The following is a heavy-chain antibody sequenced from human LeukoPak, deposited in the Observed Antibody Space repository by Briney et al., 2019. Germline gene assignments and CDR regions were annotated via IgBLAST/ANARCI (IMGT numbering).Heavy chain of an antibody. J-gene: IGHJ6*03. CDR3: ARVSSSWYRPYYMDV. CDR2: IYSGGST. D-gene: IGHD6-13*01. Sequence: GGSLRLSCAASGLTVSSNYMSWVRQAPGKGLEWVSVIYSGGSTYYADSVKGRFTISRDNSKNTLYLQMNSLRAEDTAVYYCARVSSSWYRPYYMDVWGKGTTVTISS. CDR1: GLTVSSNY. V-gene: IGHV3-66*01.